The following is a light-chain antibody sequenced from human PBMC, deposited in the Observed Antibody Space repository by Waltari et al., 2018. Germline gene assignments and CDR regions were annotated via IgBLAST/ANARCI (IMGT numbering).Light chain of an antibody. J-gene: IGLJ2*01. V-gene: IGLV2-14*03. CDR2: DVN. CDR1: SSDIGRYNY. Sequence: QSALTQPASVPGSPGQSITISCTGTSSDIGRYNYVSWYQHHPGKAPKLMIFDVNNRPSGVSNRFSGSKSGNTASLTISGLQAEDEADYYCSSYTTTSSLLVVFGGGTKLTVL. CDR3: SSYTTTSSLLVV.